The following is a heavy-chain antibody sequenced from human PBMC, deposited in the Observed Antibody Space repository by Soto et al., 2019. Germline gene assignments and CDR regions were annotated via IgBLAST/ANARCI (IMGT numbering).Heavy chain of an antibody. Sequence: EVQLVESGGGLIQPGGSLRLSCAASGFTVSSNYMSWVRQAPGKGLEWDSGIYSGGSTDYADSVKGRFTISRANSKNTLYLQMNSMRGEDTAVYYCARDRVESGYPEYFQHWGQGTLVTVSS. D-gene: IGHD3-22*01. CDR1: GFTVSSNY. V-gene: IGHV3-53*01. CDR3: ARDRVESGYPEYFQH. J-gene: IGHJ1*01. CDR2: IYSGGST.